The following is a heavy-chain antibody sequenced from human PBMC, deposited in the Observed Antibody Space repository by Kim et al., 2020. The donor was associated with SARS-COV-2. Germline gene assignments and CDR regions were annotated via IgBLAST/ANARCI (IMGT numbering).Heavy chain of an antibody. Sequence: ASVKVSCKASGYTFTSYGISWVRQAPGQGLEWMGWISAYNGNTNYAQKLQGRVTMTTDTSTSTAYMELRSLRSDDTAVYYCARDDMLWLSNPITPFDYWGQGTLVTVSS. J-gene: IGHJ4*02. CDR2: ISAYNGNT. CDR1: GYTFTSYG. D-gene: IGHD3-22*01. CDR3: ARDDMLWLSNPITPFDY. V-gene: IGHV1-18*01.